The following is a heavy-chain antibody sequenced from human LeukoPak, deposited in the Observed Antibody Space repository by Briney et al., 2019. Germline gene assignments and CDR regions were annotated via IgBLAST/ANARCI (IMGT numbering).Heavy chain of an antibody. D-gene: IGHD3-9*01. Sequence: PGGSLRLSCAASGFTFSSYAMSWVRQAPGKGLEWVSAISGSGGSTYYADSVKGRLIISRDNSKNTLYLQMNTLRAEDTATYYCAKGRTYHDLFTVYDYWGQGTLVTVSS. J-gene: IGHJ4*02. V-gene: IGHV3-23*01. CDR1: GFTFSSYA. CDR3: AKGRTYHDLFTVYDY. CDR2: ISGSGGST.